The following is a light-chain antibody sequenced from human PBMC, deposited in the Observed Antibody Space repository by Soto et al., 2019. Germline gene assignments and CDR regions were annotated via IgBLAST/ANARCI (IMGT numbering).Light chain of an antibody. CDR2: DVS. Sequence: QSVLTQPASVSGSPGQSIAISCTGTSSDVGGYNYVSWYQLHPDKAPKLIIYDVSNRPSGVSNRFSGSKSGNTASLTISGLQPEDEADYYCSSYTSIITRVFGTGTKVTVL. CDR3: SSYTSIITRV. CDR1: SSDVGGYNY. V-gene: IGLV2-14*01. J-gene: IGLJ1*01.